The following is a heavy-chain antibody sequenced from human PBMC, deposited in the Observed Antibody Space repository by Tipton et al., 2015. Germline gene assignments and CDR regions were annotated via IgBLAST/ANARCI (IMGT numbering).Heavy chain of an antibody. Sequence: QSGPEVKKPGASVKVSCKASGYTFTSYYMHWVRQAPGHGLEWMGIINPSVGSTSYAQKFQGRVTMTRDTSTSTVYMELSSLRSEDTAVYYCARERGVPFGGVNDAFDIWGQGTTVTVSS. CDR1: GYTFTSYY. CDR3: ARERGVPFGGVNDAFDI. V-gene: IGHV1-46*01. CDR2: INPSVGST. J-gene: IGHJ3*02. D-gene: IGHD3-16*01.